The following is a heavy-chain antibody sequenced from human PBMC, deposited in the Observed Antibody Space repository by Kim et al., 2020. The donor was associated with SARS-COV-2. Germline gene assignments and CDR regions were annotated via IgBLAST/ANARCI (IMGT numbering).Heavy chain of an antibody. CDR1: GDSISDYY. Sequence: SETLSLTCNVSGDSISDYYWTWMRQPPGKGLEWIGHISHTGSTKYNPSFKSRVTISVGTSNNHGYLKLNSVTAADTAVYYCARATLAGRLIDYWGQGTLVTVSS. V-gene: IGHV4-59*13. CDR2: ISHTGST. CDR3: ARATLAGRLIDY. J-gene: IGHJ4*02. D-gene: IGHD6-19*01.